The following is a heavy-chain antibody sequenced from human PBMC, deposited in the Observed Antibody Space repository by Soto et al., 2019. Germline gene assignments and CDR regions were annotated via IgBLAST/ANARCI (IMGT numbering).Heavy chain of an antibody. Sequence: PPETLCHTYTVYGGYFSGYYGRSLRQPAGKGLEWIGEINHSGSTNYNPSLKSRVTISVDTSKNQFSLKLSSVTAADTAVYYCARTRPYSSSFDYWGQGTLVTVSS. J-gene: IGHJ4*02. D-gene: IGHD6-6*01. CDR1: GGYFSGYY. V-gene: IGHV4-34*01. CDR2: INHSGST. CDR3: ARTRPYSSSFDY.